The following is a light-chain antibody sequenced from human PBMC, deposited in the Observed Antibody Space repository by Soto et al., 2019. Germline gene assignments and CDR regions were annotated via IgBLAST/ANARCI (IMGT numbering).Light chain of an antibody. CDR3: QTWGTGSHYV. V-gene: IGLV4-69*01. J-gene: IGLJ1*01. Sequence: QLVLTQSPSASASLGASVTLTCTLSSGHSSYAIAWHQQQPEKGPRYLMKLNSDGSHSKGDGIPDRFSGSSSGAERYLTISSLQSEDEADYYCQTWGTGSHYVFGTGTKLTVL. CDR2: LNSDGSH. CDR1: SGHSSYA.